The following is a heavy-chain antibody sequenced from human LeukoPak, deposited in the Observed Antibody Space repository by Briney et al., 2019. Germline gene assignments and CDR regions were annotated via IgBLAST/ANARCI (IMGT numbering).Heavy chain of an antibody. Sequence: GASVKVSCKASGGTFNSYAISWVRQAPGQGLEWMGGIIPIFGTANYAQKFQGRVTITADESTSTAYMELSSLRSEDTAVYYCARETDVGATFDYWGQGTLVTVSS. J-gene: IGHJ4*02. D-gene: IGHD1-26*01. CDR3: ARETDVGATFDY. CDR1: GGTFNSYA. V-gene: IGHV1-69*13. CDR2: IIPIFGTA.